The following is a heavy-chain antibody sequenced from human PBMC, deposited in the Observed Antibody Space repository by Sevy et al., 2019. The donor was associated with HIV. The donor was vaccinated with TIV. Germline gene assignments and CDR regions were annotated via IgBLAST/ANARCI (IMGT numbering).Heavy chain of an antibody. CDR1: GFTFSGSD. D-gene: IGHD5-18*01. J-gene: IGHJ4*02. Sequence: QLGGSLRLSCAASGFTFSGSDIHWVRQASGKGLEWVGRIRSKAKNYATAYAASVKGRFTISRDDSKNTAYLQMNSLKTEDTAVYFCTPAGYGFDYWGQGTLVTVSS. V-gene: IGHV3-73*01. CDR2: IRSKAKNYAT. CDR3: TPAGYGFDY.